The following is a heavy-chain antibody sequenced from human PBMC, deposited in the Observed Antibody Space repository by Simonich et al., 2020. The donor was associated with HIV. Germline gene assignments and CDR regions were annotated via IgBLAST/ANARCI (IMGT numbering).Heavy chain of an antibody. CDR3: AHRGLPYGSIWYYFDY. CDR1: GFSLITSGAG. J-gene: IGHJ4*02. CDR2: IYWDYDK. D-gene: IGHD6-13*01. V-gene: IGHV2-5*02. Sequence: QITLKEAGPTMVKPTQTLTLTCTFSGFSLITSGAGVGCIRRTPLKALAWLALIYWDYDKRYSPTLKSKLTITKDTSKNQVVLTMTNMDPVDTATYYCAHRGLPYGSIWYYFDYWGQGTLVSVSS.